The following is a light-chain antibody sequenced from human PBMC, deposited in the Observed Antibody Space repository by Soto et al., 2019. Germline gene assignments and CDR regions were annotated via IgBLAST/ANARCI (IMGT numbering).Light chain of an antibody. CDR2: DAS. CDR3: QQYDKWPLT. CDR1: QSVSNN. J-gene: IGKJ4*01. V-gene: IGKV3-15*01. Sequence: EIVLTQSPATLSVSPGERATLSCRASQSVSNNLAWYLQKPGQAPRLLIYDASTRATGIQARFSGSGSGTEFTLAISRLQSEDFAVYYCQQYDKWPLTFGGGTKVEIK.